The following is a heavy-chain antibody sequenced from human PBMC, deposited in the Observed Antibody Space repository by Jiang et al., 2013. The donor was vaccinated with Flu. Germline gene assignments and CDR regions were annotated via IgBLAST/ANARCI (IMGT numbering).Heavy chain of an antibody. V-gene: IGHV1-69*04. D-gene: IGHD6-13*01. CDR1: GGTFSSYA. CDR2: IIPILGIA. CDR3: ARETYSSSWSDVNYYYYGMDV. J-gene: IGHJ6*02. Sequence: SSVKVSCKASGGTFSSYAISWVRQAPGQGLEWMGRIIPILGIANYAQKFQGRVTITADKSTSTAYMELSSLRSEDTAVYYCARETYSSSWSDVNYYYYGMDVWGQGTTVTVSS.